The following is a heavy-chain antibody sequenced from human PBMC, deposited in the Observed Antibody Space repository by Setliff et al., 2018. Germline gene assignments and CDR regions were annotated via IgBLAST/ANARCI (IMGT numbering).Heavy chain of an antibody. CDR3: AKDLASWSPDR. Sequence: GESLRLSCAASGFTFSIYSMSWVRQAPGKGLEWVALMSATGGATYYADSVKGRFTIFRDNSKNSLYLQMNDLRAEDTAVYYCAKDLASWSPDRWGLGTLVTVSS. V-gene: IGHV3-23*01. D-gene: IGHD3-3*01. CDR2: MSATGGAT. J-gene: IGHJ4*02. CDR1: GFTFSIYS.